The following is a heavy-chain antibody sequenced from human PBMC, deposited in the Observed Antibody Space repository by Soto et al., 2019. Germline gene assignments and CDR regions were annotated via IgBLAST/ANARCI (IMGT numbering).Heavy chain of an antibody. CDR1: GYTFSSYT. D-gene: IGHD3-10*01. V-gene: IGHV1-18*01. CDR3: ARVEAPFGGSLH. CDR2: ISPDDGNT. J-gene: IGHJ4*02. Sequence: ASVKVSCKTSGYTFSSYTIAWVRQAPGQGLEWLGWISPDDGNTGYEQKFQGRVTMTADTLTNNAYMELRSLKYDDTAVYYCARVEAPFGGSLHWGQGTPVTVSS.